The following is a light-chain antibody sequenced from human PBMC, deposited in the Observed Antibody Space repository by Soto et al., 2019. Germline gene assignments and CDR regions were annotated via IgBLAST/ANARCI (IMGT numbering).Light chain of an antibody. CDR2: AAS. CDR3: QQRESYQST. V-gene: IGKV1-9*01. J-gene: IGKJ4*01. Sequence: IRLTQSPSSLSAAVGDRVTITCRASQGISNFLAWYKQKPGKAPKLLFYAASTLQSGVPSRFSGSGSGTDFTLTISSLQPEDFANNYFQQRESYQSTFGGGTKVAIK. CDR1: QGISNF.